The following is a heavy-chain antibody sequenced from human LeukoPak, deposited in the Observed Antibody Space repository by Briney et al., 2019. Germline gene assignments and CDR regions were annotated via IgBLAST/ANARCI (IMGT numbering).Heavy chain of an antibody. V-gene: IGHV1-18*01. CDR2: ISVYNGDT. D-gene: IGHD6-19*01. CDR1: GYTFTTYH. Sequence: GASVKVSCKASGYTFTTYHISWVRQAPGQGLEWMGWISVYNGDTNYAQKLQGRVTMTTDTSTRTAYMELRSLRSDDTAVYYCARGGSSGWCPDYWGQGTLVTVSS. J-gene: IGHJ4*02. CDR3: ARGGSSGWCPDY.